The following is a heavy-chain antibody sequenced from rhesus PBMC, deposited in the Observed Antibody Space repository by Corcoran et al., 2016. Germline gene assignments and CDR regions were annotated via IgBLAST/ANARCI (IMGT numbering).Heavy chain of an antibody. J-gene: IGHJ4*01. Sequence: QVTLKESGPALVKPTQTLTLTCTFSGFSISSTGTGVGWIRQPPGKALEWLASIYWNDSKYYRTSLKSRLTISKDTSKNPVVLTMTNMDPVDTTTYYCARVRYSESYHDFDYWGQGVLVTVSS. CDR2: IYWNDSK. D-gene: IGHD1-44*02. CDR3: ARVRYSESYHDFDY. V-gene: IGHV2-95*01. CDR1: GFSISSTGTG.